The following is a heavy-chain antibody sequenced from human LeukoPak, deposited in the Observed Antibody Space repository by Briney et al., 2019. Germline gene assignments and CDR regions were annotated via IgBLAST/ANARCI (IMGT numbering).Heavy chain of an antibody. J-gene: IGHJ4*02. D-gene: IGHD1-7*01. CDR3: AREVWNYGHFDY. CDR1: GYTFTSYG. V-gene: IGHV1-18*01. CDR2: ISAYNGNR. Sequence: GASVKVSFKASGYTFTSYGISWVRQAPGQGLEWMGWISAYNGNRNYAQKLQGRVTMTTDTSTSTDYMEQRSLRSDDTAVYYCAREVWNYGHFDYWGQGTLVTVSS.